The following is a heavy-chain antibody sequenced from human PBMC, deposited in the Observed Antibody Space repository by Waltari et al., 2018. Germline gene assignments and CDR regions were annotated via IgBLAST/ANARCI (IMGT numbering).Heavy chain of an antibody. V-gene: IGHV4-39*01. J-gene: IGHJ5*02. Sequence: QLQLHESGPGMVKPSETLSVTCTVSGGAMTSDKYYWGWIRQPPGKGLEWIASISYIGTAYDNPSLKSRVLISVATANNQFSLDLTSVTAADTAVYFCVRQVRTGYSSGWPDSWGQGALVTVSS. D-gene: IGHD6-25*01. CDR2: ISYIGTA. CDR1: GGAMTSDKYY. CDR3: VRQVRTGYSSGWPDS.